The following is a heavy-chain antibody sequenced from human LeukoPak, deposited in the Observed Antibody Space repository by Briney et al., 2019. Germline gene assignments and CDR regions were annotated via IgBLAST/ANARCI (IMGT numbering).Heavy chain of an antibody. CDR1: GYTFTSYG. CDR2: ISAYNGNT. V-gene: IGHV1-18*01. CDR3: ARAVADILTGHRAS. J-gene: IGHJ5*02. Sequence: ASVKVSCKASGYTFTSYGISWVRQAPGQGLEWMGWISAYNGNTNYAQKLQGRVTMTTDTSTSTAYMELRSLRSDDTAVYYCARAVADILTGHRASWGQGTLVTVSS. D-gene: IGHD3-9*01.